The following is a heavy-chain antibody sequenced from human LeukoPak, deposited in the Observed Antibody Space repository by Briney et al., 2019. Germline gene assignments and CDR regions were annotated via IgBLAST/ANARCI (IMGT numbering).Heavy chain of an antibody. D-gene: IGHD5-18*01. V-gene: IGHV4-38-2*01. CDR3: ARSSSVDTALVGVHWFDP. CDR1: GDSITIGYY. CDR2: IFHSGST. J-gene: IGHJ5*02. Sequence: PSETLSLTCVVSGDSITIGYYWAWIRQPPGKGLEWIGSIFHSGSTYRNPSLRSRATISLNTSKNQISLILSSMTAADTAVYYCARSSSVDTALVGVHWFDPWGQGTLVTVSS.